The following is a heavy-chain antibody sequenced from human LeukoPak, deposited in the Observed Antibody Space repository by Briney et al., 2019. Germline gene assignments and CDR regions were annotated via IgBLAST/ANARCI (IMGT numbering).Heavy chain of an antibody. D-gene: IGHD2-2*01. CDR2: ISHDGSNK. Sequence: GGSLRLSCAASGFTFSSYGMHWVRQAPGKGLEWVAVISHDGSNKYYADSEKGRFTISRDNSKNTLYLQMNGLRAEDTAVYYCARKLSGVPAASDYWGQGTLVTVSS. CDR1: GFTFSSYG. V-gene: IGHV3-30*03. CDR3: ARKLSGVPAASDY. J-gene: IGHJ4*02.